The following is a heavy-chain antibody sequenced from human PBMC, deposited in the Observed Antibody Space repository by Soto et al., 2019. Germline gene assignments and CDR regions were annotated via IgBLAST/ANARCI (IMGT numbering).Heavy chain of an antibody. CDR2: MCHRGST. V-gene: IGHV4-4*02. J-gene: IGHJ5*02. Sequence: QVQLQESGPGLVKPSGTLSLTCAVSGGSISSSNRWSWGRQPPGKGLEWIGEMCHRGSTNHNPSLKSRVTISVDKSKNQFSLKLSSLTAADTAVYYCARAHCSGGSCYSVQHWFDPWGQGTLVTVSS. D-gene: IGHD2-15*01. CDR3: ARAHCSGGSCYSVQHWFDP. CDR1: GGSISSSNR.